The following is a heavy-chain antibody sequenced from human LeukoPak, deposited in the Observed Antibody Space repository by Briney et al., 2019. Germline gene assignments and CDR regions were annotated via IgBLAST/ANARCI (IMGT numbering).Heavy chain of an antibody. V-gene: IGHV3-23*01. D-gene: IGHD5-18*01. CDR2: IFGSGGGP. J-gene: IGHJ4*02. Sequence: GGSLRLSCEASGFTFGSHAMYWVRQAPGKGLEWVAGIFGSGGGPRYADSVKGRFTISRDNPRNTVYLQINSLRDEDTAVYYCGKTTVGYSSGQKPAWPVDYWGQGTLVTVSP. CDR3: GKTTVGYSSGQKPAWPVDY. CDR1: GFTFGSHA.